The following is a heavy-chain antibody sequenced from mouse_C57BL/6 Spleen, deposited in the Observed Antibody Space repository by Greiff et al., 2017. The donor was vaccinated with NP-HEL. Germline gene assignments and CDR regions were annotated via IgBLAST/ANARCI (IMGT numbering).Heavy chain of an antibody. J-gene: IGHJ3*01. D-gene: IGHD2-1*01. CDR1: GYTFTSYW. V-gene: IGHV1-52*01. CDR2: IDPSDSET. Sequence: QVQLQQPGAELVRPGSSVKLSCKASGYTFTSYWMHWVKQRPIQGLEWIGNIDPSDSETHYNQKFKDKATLTVDKSSSTAYMQLSSLTSEDSAVYYGARGEDYGNPAWFAYWGQGTLVTVSA. CDR3: ARGEDYGNPAWFAY.